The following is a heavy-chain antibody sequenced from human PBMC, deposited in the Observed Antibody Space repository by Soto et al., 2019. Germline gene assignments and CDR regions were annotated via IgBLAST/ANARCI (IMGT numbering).Heavy chain of an antibody. CDR1: GGSFSGYY. V-gene: IGHV4-34*01. Sequence: SETLSLTCAVYGGSFSGYYWRWIRQPPGKGLECIGEINHSGSTNYNPSVKSRVTISVDNSKNQFSLKLSCVTAADTAVYYCARHLPNGYGPDAFDIWGQGTMVTVSS. J-gene: IGHJ3*02. CDR3: ARHLPNGYGPDAFDI. D-gene: IGHD5-12*01. CDR2: INHSGST.